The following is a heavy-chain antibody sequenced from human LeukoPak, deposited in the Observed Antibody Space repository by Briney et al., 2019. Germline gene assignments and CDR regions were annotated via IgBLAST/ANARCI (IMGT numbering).Heavy chain of an antibody. J-gene: IGHJ4*02. CDR3: ARGFRSVTTWGYFDY. CDR2: IYSGGGT. V-gene: IGHV3-66*01. Sequence: GESLRLSCAASGFTVSTNYMSWVRQAPGKGLEWVSLIYSGGGTYYADSVKGRFTISRDNSRNTLSLQMNSLRVDDTAVYYCARGFRSVTTWGYFDYWGQGALVTVSS. CDR1: GFTVSTNY. D-gene: IGHD4-17*01.